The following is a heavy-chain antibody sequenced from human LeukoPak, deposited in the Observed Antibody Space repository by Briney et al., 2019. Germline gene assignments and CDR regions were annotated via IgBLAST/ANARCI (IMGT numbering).Heavy chain of an antibody. CDR1: GYTFTSYG. V-gene: IGHV1-2*04. J-gene: IGHJ5*02. CDR3: ARGHLAYCGGDCYSRGPWFDP. CDR2: INPNSGGT. Sequence: ASVKVSCKASGYTFTSYGISWVRQAPGQGLEWMGWINPNSGGTNYAQKFQGWVTMTRDTSISTAYMELSRLRSDDTAVYYCARGHLAYCGGDCYSRGPWFDPWGQGTLVTVSS. D-gene: IGHD2-21*02.